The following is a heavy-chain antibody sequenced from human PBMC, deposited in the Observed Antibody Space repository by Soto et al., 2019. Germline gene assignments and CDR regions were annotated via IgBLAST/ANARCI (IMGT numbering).Heavy chain of an antibody. Sequence: QVQLQESGPGLVKPSETLSLTCTVSGGSIASYYWCWIRQPPGKGLEWIGYIYYSGTTNYNPSLKSRLTISVDTAKTQLHLKLNSVTAADAAVYYCARMISSSWYSDYWGQGTLVAVSS. J-gene: IGHJ4*02. CDR2: IYYSGTT. CDR1: GGSIASYY. V-gene: IGHV4-59*01. D-gene: IGHD6-13*01. CDR3: ARMISSSWYSDY.